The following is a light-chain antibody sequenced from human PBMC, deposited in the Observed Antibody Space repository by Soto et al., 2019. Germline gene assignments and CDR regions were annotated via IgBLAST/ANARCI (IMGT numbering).Light chain of an antibody. J-gene: IGKJ3*01. CDR2: DAS. CDR3: QQRSNWRGLA. V-gene: IGKV3-11*01. CDR1: QSVSSY. Sequence: EIVLTQSPATLSLSPGERATLSCRASQSVSSYLAWYQQKPGQAPRLLIYDASNRATGIPARFSVSGSGTDFTLAISSLEPEDFAVYYCQQRSNWRGLAFGPGTKVDI.